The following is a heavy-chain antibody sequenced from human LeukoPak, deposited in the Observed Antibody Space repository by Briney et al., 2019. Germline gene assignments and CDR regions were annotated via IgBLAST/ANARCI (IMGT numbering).Heavy chain of an antibody. CDR2: IRRTGTIT. Sequence: GGSLRLSCAASGFTFSSYAMSWVRPAPGKGLEWISFIRRTGTITYYSDSVRGRFTVSRDAATNSLYLQMNSLRADDKAVYYCAGEMDSGSYLAYWGQGALVNVSS. CDR3: AGEMDSGSYLAY. J-gene: IGHJ4*02. V-gene: IGHV3-48*01. D-gene: IGHD3-10*01. CDR1: GFTFSSYA.